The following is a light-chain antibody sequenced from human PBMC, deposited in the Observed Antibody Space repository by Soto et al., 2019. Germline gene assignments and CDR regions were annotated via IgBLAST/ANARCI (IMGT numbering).Light chain of an antibody. Sequence: QSALAQPASVSGSPGQSIAISCAGTSNVVGSYNLVSWYQHHPGKAPKLMIYGGSKRPSGVSDRFSGSMSGNTASLTISGLQAEDEADYYCCSFAGNSNYVFGTGTKVTVL. CDR3: CSFAGNSNYV. J-gene: IGLJ1*01. CDR2: GGS. CDR1: SNVVGSYNL. V-gene: IGLV2-23*01.